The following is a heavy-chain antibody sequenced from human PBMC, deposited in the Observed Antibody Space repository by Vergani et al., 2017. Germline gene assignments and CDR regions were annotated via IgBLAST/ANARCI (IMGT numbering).Heavy chain of an antibody. CDR2: ISGSGGST. D-gene: IGHD2-21*02. V-gene: IGHV3-23*01. Sequence: EVQLLESGGGLVQPGGSLRLSCAASGFTFSSYVMSWVRQAPGKGLEWVSAISGSGGSTYYADSVKGRFTISRDNSKNTLYLQMNSLRAEDTAVYYCAKDNTYCGGDCYFDYYYYGMDVWGQGTTVTVSS. CDR1: GFTFSSYV. CDR3: AKDNTYCGGDCYFDYYYYGMDV. J-gene: IGHJ6*02.